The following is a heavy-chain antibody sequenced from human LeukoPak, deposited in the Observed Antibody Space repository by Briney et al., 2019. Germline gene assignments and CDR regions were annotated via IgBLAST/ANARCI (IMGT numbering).Heavy chain of an antibody. V-gene: IGHV3-23*01. Sequence: GGSRRLSCAASGFTFTTYAMSWVRRAPGKGLEWGSTINDGGSHTYYPDSVKGRFTISRDNSKNTLYLQMNSLRAEDTAIYYCAKRSTPSGSAPFDYWGQGTLVTVSS. J-gene: IGHJ4*02. CDR3: AKRSTPSGSAPFDY. D-gene: IGHD3-10*01. CDR1: GFTFTTYA. CDR2: INDGGSHT.